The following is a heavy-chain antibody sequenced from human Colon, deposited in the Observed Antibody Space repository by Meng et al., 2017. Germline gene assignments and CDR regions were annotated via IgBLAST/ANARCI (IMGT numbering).Heavy chain of an antibody. Sequence: QVQLVQSGAEMKKPGASVKVSCKAAGYTFTTYDINWVRQATGQGLEWMRWMNPDSGDTGYAQKFQGRLTMTRDTSISAAYMELTSLRSEDTAVYYCARGGYYYDSSGFRAALDYWGQGALVTVSS. CDR2: MNPDSGDT. V-gene: IGHV1-8*01. J-gene: IGHJ4*02. D-gene: IGHD3-22*01. CDR3: ARGGYYYDSSGFRAALDY. CDR1: GYTFTTYD.